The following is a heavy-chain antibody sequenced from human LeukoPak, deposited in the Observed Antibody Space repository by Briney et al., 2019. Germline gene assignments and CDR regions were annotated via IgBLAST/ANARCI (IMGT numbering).Heavy chain of an antibody. D-gene: IGHD3-10*01. CDR2: ISGSGGST. Sequence: GGSLRLSCAASGFTFSNYGMSWVRQAPGKGLEWVSAISGSGGSTFYADSVKGRFTISRDNSKNTLYLQMNTLRAEDTALYYCASNYYASGSYLYYFDNWGQGTLVTVSS. V-gene: IGHV3-23*01. CDR1: GFTFSNYG. J-gene: IGHJ4*02. CDR3: ASNYYASGSYLYYFDN.